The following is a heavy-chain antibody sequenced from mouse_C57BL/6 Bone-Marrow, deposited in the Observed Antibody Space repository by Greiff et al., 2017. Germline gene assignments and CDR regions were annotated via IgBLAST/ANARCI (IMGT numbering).Heavy chain of an antibody. CDR3: ARESYAMDY. Sequence: VKLMESGAELVRPGASVKLSCKASGYTFTDYYINWVKQRPGQGLEWIARIYPGSGNTYYNEKFKGKATLTAEKSSSTAYMQLSSLTSEDSAVYFCARESYAMDYWGQGTSVTVSS. CDR1: GYTFTDYY. V-gene: IGHV1-76*01. CDR2: IYPGSGNT. J-gene: IGHJ4*01.